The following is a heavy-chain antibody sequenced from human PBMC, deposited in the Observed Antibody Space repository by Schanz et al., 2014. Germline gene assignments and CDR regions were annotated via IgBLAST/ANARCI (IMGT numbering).Heavy chain of an antibody. D-gene: IGHD3-9*01. CDR1: GYTFTDYY. CDR2: INPNSGGT. CDR3: ARDYYDILTGYPYDTFDI. V-gene: IGHV1-2*06. Sequence: QVQLVQSGAEVKKPGASVKISCKASGYTFTDYYMYWVRQALGQGLEWMGRINPNSGGTNYAQKFQGRVTMTRDTSISTAYMELRRLRSDDTAVYYCARDYYDILTGYPYDTFDIWGQGTMVTVSS. J-gene: IGHJ3*02.